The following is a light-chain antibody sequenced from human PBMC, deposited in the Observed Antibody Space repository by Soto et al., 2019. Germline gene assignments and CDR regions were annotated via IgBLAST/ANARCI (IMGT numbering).Light chain of an antibody. V-gene: IGLV2-8*01. CDR3: SSFASSNTWV. Sequence: QPVLTQPPSASGSPGQSVTISCTGTSSDVGAYNYVSWYQQHAGKAPKLVIYEVTKRPSGVPDRFSGSKSANTASLTVSGLQAEDEADYYCSSFASSNTWVFGGATNFTVL. CDR1: SSDVGAYNY. J-gene: IGLJ3*02. CDR2: EVT.